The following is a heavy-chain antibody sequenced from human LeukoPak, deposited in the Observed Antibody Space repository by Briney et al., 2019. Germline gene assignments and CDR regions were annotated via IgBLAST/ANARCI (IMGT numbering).Heavy chain of an antibody. V-gene: IGHV4-30-4*01. CDR1: GGSISSGDYY. CDR3: ARDGSYDYNWFDP. J-gene: IGHJ5*02. CDR2: MYYSGST. D-gene: IGHD4/OR15-4a*01. Sequence: PSETLSLTCTVSGGSISSGDYYWSWIRQPPGKGLEWIAYMYYSGSTYYNPSLKSRVTISVDTSKNQFSLKLSSVTAADTAVYYCARDGSYDYNWFDPWGQGTLVTVSS.